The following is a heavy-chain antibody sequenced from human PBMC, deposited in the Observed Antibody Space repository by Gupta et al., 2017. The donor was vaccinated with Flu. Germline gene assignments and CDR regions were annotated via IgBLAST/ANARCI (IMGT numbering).Heavy chain of an antibody. CDR1: GFTFSSYA. V-gene: IGHV3-23*01. CDR3: AKARSSSSSLGAGFDP. D-gene: IGHD6-6*01. CDR2: ISGSGGST. J-gene: IGHJ5*02. Sequence: QLLESGGGLVQPGGSLRLSCAASGFTFSSYAMSWVRQAPGKGLEWVSAISGSGGSTYYADSVKGRFTISRDNSKNTLYLQMNSLRAEDTAVYYCAKARSSSSSLGAGFDPWGQGTLVTVSS.